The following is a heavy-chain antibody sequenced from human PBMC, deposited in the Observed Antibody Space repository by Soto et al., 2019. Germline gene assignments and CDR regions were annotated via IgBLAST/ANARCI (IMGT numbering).Heavy chain of an antibody. J-gene: IGHJ6*02. CDR2: ISSSGSTI. CDR3: ARHGGIAAAGTPFYYYYGMDV. V-gene: IGHV3-48*03. Sequence: PGGSLRLSCAASGCTFSSYEMNWVRQAPGKGLEWVSYISSSGSTIYYADSVKGRFTISRDNAKNSLYLQMNSLRAEDTAVYYCARHGGIAAAGTPFYYYYGMDVWGQGTTVTAP. CDR1: GCTFSSYE. D-gene: IGHD6-13*01.